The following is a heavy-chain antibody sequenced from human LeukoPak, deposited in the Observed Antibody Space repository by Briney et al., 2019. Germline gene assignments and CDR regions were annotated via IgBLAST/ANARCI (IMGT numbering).Heavy chain of an antibody. J-gene: IGHJ4*02. D-gene: IGHD3-16*01. CDR1: GFTFNNYA. V-gene: IGHV3-23*01. Sequence: GGSLRLSCAASGFTFNNYAMSWVRQGPGKGLEWVSAISGSGDTTYYADSVKGRFTISRDNSKNTLYLQMNSLRAEDTAVYYCAKDREFYDYVWGSSTPYFDYWGQGTLVTVSS. CDR2: ISGSGDTT. CDR3: AKDREFYDYVWGSSTPYFDY.